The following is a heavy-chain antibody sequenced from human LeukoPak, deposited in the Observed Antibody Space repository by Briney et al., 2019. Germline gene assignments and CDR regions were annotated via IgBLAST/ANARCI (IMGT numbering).Heavy chain of an antibody. CDR1: GFTFRSFA. D-gene: IGHD3-10*01. Sequence: PGGSLRLSCAVSGFTFRSFAMNWVRQAPGKGLEWLSYISNSGSSKYYADSVRGRFTISRDNAKNSLYLQMNSLRAEDTAVYYCARARVPGELNYWGQGTLVT. CDR2: ISNSGSSK. CDR3: ARARVPGELNY. V-gene: IGHV3-48*03. J-gene: IGHJ4*02.